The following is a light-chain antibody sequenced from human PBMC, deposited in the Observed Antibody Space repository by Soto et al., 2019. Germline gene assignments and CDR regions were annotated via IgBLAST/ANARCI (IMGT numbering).Light chain of an antibody. CDR2: EVS. CDR1: SSDVGGYHY. CDR3: SSYAGSNYVV. V-gene: IGLV2-8*01. Sequence: QSVVTQPPSASGSPGQSVTISCTGTSSDVGGYHYVSWYQQHPGKAPKLMIYEVSKRPSGVPDRISGSKSGNTASLTVSGLQAEDEADYYCSSYAGSNYVVFGGGTKVTVL. J-gene: IGLJ2*01.